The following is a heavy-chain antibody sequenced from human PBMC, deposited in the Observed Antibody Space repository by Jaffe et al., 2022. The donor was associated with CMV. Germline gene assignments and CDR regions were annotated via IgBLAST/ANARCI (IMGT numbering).Heavy chain of an antibody. CDR1: GFTFSSYW. CDR3: ARDPNRDGLLYYYYYYGMDV. V-gene: IGHV3-7*01. Sequence: EVQLVESGGGLVQPGGSLRLSCAASGFTFSSYWMSWVRQAPGKGLEWVANIKQDGSEKYYVDSVKGRFTISRDNAKNSLYLQMNSLRAEDTAVYYCARDPNRDGLLYYYYYYGMDVWGQGTTVTVSS. J-gene: IGHJ6*02. D-gene: IGHD3-10*01. CDR2: IKQDGSEK.